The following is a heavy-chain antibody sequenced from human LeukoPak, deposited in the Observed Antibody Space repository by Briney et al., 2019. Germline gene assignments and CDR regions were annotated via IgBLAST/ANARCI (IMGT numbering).Heavy chain of an antibody. J-gene: IGHJ6*03. CDR3: ARPPMGATKIYYYYYMDV. D-gene: IGHD1-26*01. CDR2: ISSSGSTI. CDR1: GFTFSDYY. Sequence: GGSLRLSCAASGFTFSDYYMSWIRQAPGKGLEWVSYISSSGSTIYYADSVKGRFTISRDNAKNSLYLQMNSLRAEDTAVYYCARPPMGATKIYYYYYMDVWGKGTTVTVSS. V-gene: IGHV3-11*04.